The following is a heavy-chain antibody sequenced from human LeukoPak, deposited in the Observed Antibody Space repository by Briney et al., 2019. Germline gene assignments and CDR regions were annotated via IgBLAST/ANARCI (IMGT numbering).Heavy chain of an antibody. D-gene: IGHD3-10*01. CDR3: ARGVLWFGELLLYYFDY. J-gene: IGHJ4*02. CDR2: INPNSGGT. CDR1: GYTFTGYY. V-gene: IGHV1-2*02. Sequence: GASVKVSCKASGYTFTGYYMHWVRHAPGQGLEWMGWINPNSGGTNYAQKFQGRVTMTRDTSISTAYMELSRLRSDDTAVYYCARGVLWFGELLLYYFDYWGQGTLVTVSS.